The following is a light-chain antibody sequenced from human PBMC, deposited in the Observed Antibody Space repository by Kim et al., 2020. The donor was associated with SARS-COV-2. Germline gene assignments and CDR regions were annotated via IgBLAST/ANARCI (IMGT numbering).Light chain of an antibody. V-gene: IGLV1-51*01. J-gene: IGLJ2*01. CDR1: SSNIGNSY. CDR3: GTWDNSLSAVV. Sequence: QSVLTQPPSVSAAPGQKVTISCSGSSSNIGNSYVTWYQQLPGTAPKLLLYDNNKRPPGIPDRFSGSTSATSATLGITGRQPGDEADYYCGTWDNSLSAVVFGEGTQLTVL. CDR2: DNN.